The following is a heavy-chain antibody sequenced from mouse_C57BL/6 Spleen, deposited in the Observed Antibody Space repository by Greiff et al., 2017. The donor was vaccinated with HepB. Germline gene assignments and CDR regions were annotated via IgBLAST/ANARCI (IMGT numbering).Heavy chain of an antibody. CDR1: GYTFTDYY. CDR3: ARRSPMDY. J-gene: IGHJ4*01. V-gene: IGHV1-26*01. CDR2: INPNNGGT. Sequence: VQLQQSGPELVKPGASVKISCKASGYTFTDYYMNWVKQSHGKSLEWIGDINPNNGGTSYNQKFKGKATLTVDKSSSTAYMELRSLTSEDSAVYYCARRSPMDYWGQGTSVTVSS.